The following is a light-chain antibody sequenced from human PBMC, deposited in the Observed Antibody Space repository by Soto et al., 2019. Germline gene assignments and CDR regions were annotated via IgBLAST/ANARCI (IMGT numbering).Light chain of an antibody. CDR1: QSVSSD. CDR2: GAS. Sequence: EVGISQSPSTVSVSPGERATLSCRASQSVSSDLAWYQQKPGQAPRLLIYGASTRATGIPARFSGSGSGTEFTLTINSLQSEDFAVYYCQQRNVWPPITFGQGTRLEIK. J-gene: IGKJ5*01. V-gene: IGKV3-15*01. CDR3: QQRNVWPPIT.